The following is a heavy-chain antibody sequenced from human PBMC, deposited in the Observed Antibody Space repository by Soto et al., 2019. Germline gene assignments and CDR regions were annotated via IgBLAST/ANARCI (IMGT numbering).Heavy chain of an antibody. CDR2: IYSGGST. Sequence: EVQLVESGGGLVQPGGSLRLSCAASGFTVSSNYMSWVRQAPGKGLEWVSVIYSGGSTYYADSVKGRFTISRHNSKNTLYLQMNSLGAEDTAVYYCARVVRYCSGGSCYPGSGDVWGKGTTVTVSS. V-gene: IGHV3-53*04. CDR1: GFTVSSNY. D-gene: IGHD2-15*01. CDR3: ARVVRYCSGGSCYPGSGDV. J-gene: IGHJ6*04.